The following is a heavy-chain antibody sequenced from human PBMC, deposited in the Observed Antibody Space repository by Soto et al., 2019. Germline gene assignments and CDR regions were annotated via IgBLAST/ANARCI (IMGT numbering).Heavy chain of an antibody. Sequence: PGGSLRLSCAASGFTFSSYGMHWVRQAPGKGLEWVAVIWYDGSNKYYADSVKGRFTISRDNSKNTLYLQMNSLRAEDTAVYYCARDRGCCFGLQEINWFDPWGQGTLVTVSS. CDR2: IWYDGSNK. V-gene: IGHV3-33*01. J-gene: IGHJ5*02. CDR1: GFTFSSYG. CDR3: ARDRGCCFGLQEINWFDP. D-gene: IGHD4-4*01.